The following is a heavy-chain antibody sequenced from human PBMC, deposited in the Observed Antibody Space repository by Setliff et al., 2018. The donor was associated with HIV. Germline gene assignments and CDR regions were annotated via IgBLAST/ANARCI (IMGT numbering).Heavy chain of an antibody. CDR1: GYIFTDYY. J-gene: IGHJ1*01. D-gene: IGHD3-16*01. CDR2: INPNSGGT. V-gene: IGHV1-2*06. CDR3: ARQGTQPKGSPTLS. Sequence: ASVKVSCKASGYIFTDYYMHWVRQAPGQELGWMGRINPNSGGTNYAQKFQGRVTMTRDTSISTAYTELSSLKSDDTAVYYCARQGTQPKGSPTLSWGQGTLVTVPQ.